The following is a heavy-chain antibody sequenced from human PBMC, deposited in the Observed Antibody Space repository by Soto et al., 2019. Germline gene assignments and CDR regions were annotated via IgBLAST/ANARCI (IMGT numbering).Heavy chain of an antibody. CDR1: GDTLSGHW. CDR2: LNSDGTTT. V-gene: IGHV3-74*01. D-gene: IGHD3-10*01. Sequence: EVQLVESGGGLAQPGGSLRLSCLTSGDTLSGHWMHWVRQSPGKGLVWVAGLNSDGTTTIYADSVKGRFTISRDNGKNTVYLQMDSLRVEDTAVYYCTGFFYYSSWCQGILVTVSS. J-gene: IGHJ5*02. CDR3: TGFFYYSS.